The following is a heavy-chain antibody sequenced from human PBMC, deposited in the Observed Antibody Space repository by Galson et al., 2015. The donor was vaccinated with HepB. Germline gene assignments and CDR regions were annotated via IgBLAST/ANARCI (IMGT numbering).Heavy chain of an antibody. V-gene: IGHV3-30*18. D-gene: IGHD5/OR15-5a*01. CDR1: GFTFSSYG. CDR3: AKFPLPPGYFDY. CDR2: ISYDGSNK. Sequence: LRLSCAASGFTFSSYGMHWVRQAPGKGLEWVAVISYDGSNKYYADSVKGRFTISRDNSKNTLYLQMNSLRAEDTAVYYCAKFPLPPGYFDYWGQGTLVTVSS. J-gene: IGHJ4*02.